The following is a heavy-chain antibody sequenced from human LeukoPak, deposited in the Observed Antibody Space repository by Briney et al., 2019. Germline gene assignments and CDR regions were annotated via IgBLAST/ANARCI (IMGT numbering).Heavy chain of an antibody. CDR2: IIPIFGTA. D-gene: IGHD2-21*01. Sequence: SVKVSCKASGGTFSSYAISWVRQAPGQGLEWMGGIIPIFGTANYAQKFQGRVTITADESKSTAYMELSSLRSEDTAVYYCAREHRGPYYCVRDLWRKETADRVST. CDR3: AREHRGPYYCVRDL. V-gene: IGHV1-69*13. J-gene: IGHJ6*04. CDR1: GGTFSSYA.